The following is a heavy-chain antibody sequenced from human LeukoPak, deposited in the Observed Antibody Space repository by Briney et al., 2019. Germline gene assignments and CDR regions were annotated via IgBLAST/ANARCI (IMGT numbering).Heavy chain of an antibody. CDR3: ARGDTTTPAGNWFDP. Sequence: SETLSLTCAVYGGSFSGYYWSWIRQPPGKGLEWIWEVNHSGSTYANTTLKSRVTISVDTSKNQFSLKLSSVTAADTAVYYCARGDTTTPAGNWFDPWGQGALVTVSS. V-gene: IGHV4-34*01. CDR1: GGSFSGYY. CDR2: VNHSGST. D-gene: IGHD4-17*01. J-gene: IGHJ5*02.